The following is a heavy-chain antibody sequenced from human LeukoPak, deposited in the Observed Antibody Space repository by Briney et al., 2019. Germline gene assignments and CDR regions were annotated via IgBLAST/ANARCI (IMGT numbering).Heavy chain of an antibody. D-gene: IGHD6-13*01. Sequence: PSETLSLTCAVSGGSISSGGYSWSWIRQPPGKGLEWIGYIYHSGSTYYNPSLKSRVTISVDRSKNQFSLKLSSVTAADTAVYYCARTGYSSSWFYYFDYWGQGTLVTVSS. CDR1: GGSISSGGYS. J-gene: IGHJ4*02. CDR3: ARTGYSSSWFYYFDY. CDR2: IYHSGST. V-gene: IGHV4-30-2*01.